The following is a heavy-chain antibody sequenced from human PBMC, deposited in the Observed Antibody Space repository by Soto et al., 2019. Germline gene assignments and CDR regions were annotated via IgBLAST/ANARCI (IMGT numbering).Heavy chain of an antibody. V-gene: IGHV4-39*01. CDR1: GGSISSSSYY. J-gene: IGHJ5*02. CDR3: ASPHYYDSSGYYYPPFDP. CDR2: IYYSGST. D-gene: IGHD3-22*01. Sequence: SETLSLTCTVSGGSISSSSYYWGWIRQPPGKGLEWIGSIYYSGSTYYNPSLKSRVTISVDTSKNQFSLKLSSVTAADTAVYYCASPHYYDSSGYYYPPFDPWGQGTLVTVSS.